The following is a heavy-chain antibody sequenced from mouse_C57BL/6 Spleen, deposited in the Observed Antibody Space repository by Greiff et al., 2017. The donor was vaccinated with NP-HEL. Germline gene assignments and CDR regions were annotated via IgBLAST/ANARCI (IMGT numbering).Heavy chain of an antibody. D-gene: IGHD1-1*01. CDR3: ARATVVANYYAMDY. J-gene: IGHJ4*01. CDR2: IHPNSGST. V-gene: IGHV1-64*01. CDR1: GYTFTSYW. Sequence: QVQLQQPGAELVKPGASVKLSCKASGYTFTSYWMHWVKQRPGQGLEWIGMIHPNSGSTNYNEKFKSKATLTVDKSSSTAYMQLSSLTSEDSAVCYCARATVVANYYAMDYWGQGTSVTVSS.